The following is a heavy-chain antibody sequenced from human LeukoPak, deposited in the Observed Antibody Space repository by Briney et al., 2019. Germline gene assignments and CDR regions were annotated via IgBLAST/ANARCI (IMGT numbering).Heavy chain of an antibody. CDR2: IYTSGST. CDR1: GGSISSYY. V-gene: IGHV4-4*07. J-gene: IGHJ4*02. CDR3: ARMVVRGAQFDY. Sequence: SETLSLTCTVSGGSISSYYWSWLRQPAGKGLEWIGRIYTSGSTNYNPSLKSRVTISVDTSKNQFSLKLSSVTAADTAVYYCARMVVRGAQFDYWGQGTLVTVSS. D-gene: IGHD3-10*01.